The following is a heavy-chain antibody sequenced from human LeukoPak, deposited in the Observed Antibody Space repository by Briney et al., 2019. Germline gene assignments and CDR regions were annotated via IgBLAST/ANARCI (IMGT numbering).Heavy chain of an antibody. Sequence: SETLSLTCAVYGGSFSGYYWSWIRQPPGKGLEWIGEINHSGSTNYNPSLKSRVTISVDTSKNQFSLKLSSVTAADTAVYYCGRGRLDRYYFDYWGQGTLVTVSS. CDR2: INHSGST. CDR3: GRGRLDRYYFDY. CDR1: GGSFSGYY. J-gene: IGHJ4*02. V-gene: IGHV4-34*01. D-gene: IGHD3/OR15-3a*01.